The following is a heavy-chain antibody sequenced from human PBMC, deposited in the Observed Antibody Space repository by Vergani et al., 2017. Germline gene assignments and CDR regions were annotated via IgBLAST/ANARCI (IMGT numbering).Heavy chain of an antibody. CDR3: ATIGYRRWGYYFDY. J-gene: IGHJ4*02. D-gene: IGHD2-2*02. CDR2: ICHTEDT. V-gene: IGHV4-4*03. CDR1: GYSISSNNC. Sequence: QVQLQESGPGLVKPPGTLSLTCAVSGYSISSNNCWTWVCQPPGKGLEWIGEICHTEDTKYSPSLKSRVTVSVDESRNLFSLRLNSVTAADTAVYYCATIGYRRWGYYFDYWGQGILVTVSS.